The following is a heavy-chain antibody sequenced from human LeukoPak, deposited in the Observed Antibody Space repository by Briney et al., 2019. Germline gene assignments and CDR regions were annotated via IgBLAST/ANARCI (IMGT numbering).Heavy chain of an antibody. CDR1: GGTFSSYA. Sequence: GSSVKVSCKASGGTFSSYAISWVRQAPGQGLEWMGIINPSGGSTSYAQKFQGRVTMTRDTSTSTVYMELSSLRSEDTAVYYCARDLFDQWLAHYYYYYGMDVWGQGTTVTVSS. D-gene: IGHD6-19*01. J-gene: IGHJ6*02. V-gene: IGHV1-46*01. CDR2: INPSGGST. CDR3: ARDLFDQWLAHYYYYYGMDV.